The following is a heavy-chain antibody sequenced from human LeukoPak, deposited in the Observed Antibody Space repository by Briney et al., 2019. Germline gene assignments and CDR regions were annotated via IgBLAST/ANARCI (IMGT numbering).Heavy chain of an antibody. CDR2: IYYSGNT. J-gene: IGHJ4*02. V-gene: IGHV4-39*01. Sequence: SETLSLTCTVSGVSIGSSNSYWGWIRQPPGKGLEWIGSIYYSGNTYYNASLKSQVSNSIDSSKNQFSMKVTSVTSADTAMYYCAGQTGSGLFILPGGQGTLVTVSS. CDR1: GVSIGSSNSY. D-gene: IGHD3/OR15-3a*01. CDR3: AGQTGSGLFILP.